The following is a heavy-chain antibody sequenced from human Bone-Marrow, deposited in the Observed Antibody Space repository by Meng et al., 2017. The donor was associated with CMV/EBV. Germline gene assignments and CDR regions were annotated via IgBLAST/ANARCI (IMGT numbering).Heavy chain of an antibody. CDR2: IYYSGST. J-gene: IGHJ5*02. CDR1: GGSVGTGTYY. D-gene: IGHD3-22*01. CDR3: ARGNYDSSGYSKLNWFDP. Sequence: SETLSLTCTVSGGSVGTGTYYWIWIRQPPGKGLEWIGYIYYSGSTNYNPSLKSRVTISVDTSKNQFSLKLSSVTAADTAVYYCARGNYDSSGYSKLNWFDPWGQGTLVTVSS. V-gene: IGHV4-61*01.